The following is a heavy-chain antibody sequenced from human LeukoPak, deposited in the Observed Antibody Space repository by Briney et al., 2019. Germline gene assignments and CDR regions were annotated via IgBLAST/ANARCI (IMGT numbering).Heavy chain of an antibody. D-gene: IGHD3-10*01. CDR1: GFTFSSYG. CDR2: IRYDGSNK. V-gene: IGHV3-30*02. CDR3: TKERLGSGSSWSAWFDP. Sequence: PGGSLRLSCAASGFTFSSYGMHWVRQAPGKGLEWVAFIRYDGSNKYYADSVKGRFTISRDNSKNTLYLQMNSLRAEDTAVYYCTKERLGSGSSWSAWFDPWGQGTLVTVSS. J-gene: IGHJ5*02.